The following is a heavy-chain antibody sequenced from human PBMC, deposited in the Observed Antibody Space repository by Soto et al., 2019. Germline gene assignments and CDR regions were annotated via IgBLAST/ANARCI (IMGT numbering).Heavy chain of an antibody. D-gene: IGHD3-16*01. CDR2: ISSSSSTI. CDR1: GFTFSSYG. CDR3: AKDTSYYDYIWGSYSYFDY. Sequence: GSLRLSCAASGFTFSSYGMHWVRQAPGKGLEWVSYISSSSSTIYYADSVKGRFTISRDNAKNSLYLQMNSLRAEDTAVYYCAKDTSYYDYIWGSYSYFDYWGQGTLVTVSS. V-gene: IGHV3-48*01. J-gene: IGHJ4*02.